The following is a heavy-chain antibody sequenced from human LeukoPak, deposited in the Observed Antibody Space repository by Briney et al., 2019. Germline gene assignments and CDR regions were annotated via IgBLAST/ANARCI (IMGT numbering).Heavy chain of an antibody. V-gene: IGHV3-53*01. CDR1: GFTVSSNC. Sequence: GGSLRLSCAASGFTVSSNCMSWVRQAPGKGLEWVSVIYSGGSTYYADSVKGRFTISRDNSKNTLYLQMNSLRAEDTAVYYCARVQSRWFGELLGYYFDYWGQGTLVTVSS. J-gene: IGHJ4*02. D-gene: IGHD3-10*01. CDR3: ARVQSRWFGELLGYYFDY. CDR2: IYSGGST.